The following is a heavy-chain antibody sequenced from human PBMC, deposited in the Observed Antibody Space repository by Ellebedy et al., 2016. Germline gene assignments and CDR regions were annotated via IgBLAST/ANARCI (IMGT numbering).Heavy chain of an antibody. Sequence: SETLSLTXTVSGGSISSGGYYWSWIRQHPGKGLEWIGYIYSSGSTYYNPSLKSRVTTSLDTSKNQFSLKLSSVTAADTAVYYCARGIAAAGMDYWGQGTLVTVSS. J-gene: IGHJ4*02. V-gene: IGHV4-31*03. D-gene: IGHD6-13*01. CDR1: GGSISSGGYY. CDR2: IYSSGST. CDR3: ARGIAAAGMDY.